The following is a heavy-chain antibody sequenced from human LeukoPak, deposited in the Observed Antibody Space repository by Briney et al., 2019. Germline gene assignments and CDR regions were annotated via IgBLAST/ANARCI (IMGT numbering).Heavy chain of an antibody. CDR2: IYYSGHT. J-gene: IGHJ4*02. Sequence: SDTLSLTCTVSGGSVSSGSYYWRWLPQPPGKGLEWIGYIYYSGHTHYPPSLKSRVTISVDTSNNQFSLQLSSLTAADTAVYYCARARIAAVNWGQRTLVTVSS. V-gene: IGHV4-61*01. CDR3: ARARIAAVN. CDR1: GGSVSSGSYY. D-gene: IGHD6-6*01.